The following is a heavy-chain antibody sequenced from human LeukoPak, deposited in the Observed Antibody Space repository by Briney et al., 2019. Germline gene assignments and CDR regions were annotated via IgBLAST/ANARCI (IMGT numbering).Heavy chain of an antibody. V-gene: IGHV3-74*01. J-gene: IGHJ3*02. CDR1: GFTFSSYW. Sequence: GGSLRLSCAASGFTFSSYWMHWVRQAPGKGLVWVSRTNTDGSSTNYADSVKGRFTISRDNAENTLYLRMNGLRAEDTAVYYCARGYPIPFDIWGQGTMVTVSS. CDR2: TNTDGSST. CDR3: ARGYPIPFDI. D-gene: IGHD2-8*01.